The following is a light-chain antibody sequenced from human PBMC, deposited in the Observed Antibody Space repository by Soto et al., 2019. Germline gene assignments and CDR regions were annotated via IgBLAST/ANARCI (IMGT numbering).Light chain of an antibody. CDR1: SSDVGAYDY. J-gene: IGLJ3*02. CDR3: CSHAGDYTWV. V-gene: IGLV2-11*01. Sequence: QSALTQPRSVSGSLGQSVTISCTGTSSDVGAYDYVSWYQHHPGKAPKLLIYDVSKWPSGVPDRFSGSKSGNTASLTISGLQAEDEADYHCCSHAGDYTWVFGGGTQLTVL. CDR2: DVS.